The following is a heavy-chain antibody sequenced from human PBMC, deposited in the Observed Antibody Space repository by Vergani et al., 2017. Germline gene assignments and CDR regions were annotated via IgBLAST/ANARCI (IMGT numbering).Heavy chain of an antibody. CDR3: ARGMGYSGYGPSRWFDP. D-gene: IGHD5-12*01. Sequence: QVQLQQCGAGLLKPSETLSLTCAVYGGSFSGYSWSWIRQPPGKGLEWIGEINHSGSTNYNPSLKSRVTISVDTSKNQFSLKLSSVTAADTAVYYCARGMGYSGYGPSRWFDPWGQGTLVTVSS. CDR1: GGSFSGYS. V-gene: IGHV4-34*01. CDR2: INHSGST. J-gene: IGHJ5*02.